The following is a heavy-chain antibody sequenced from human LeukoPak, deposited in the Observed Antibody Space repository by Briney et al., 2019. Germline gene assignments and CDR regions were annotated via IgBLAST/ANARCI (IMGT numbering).Heavy chain of an antibody. Sequence: SETLSLTCAIYGGSFSGYYWSWIRQPPGKGLEWIGEINHSGSTNYNPSLKSRVTISVDTSKNQFSLKLSSVTAADTAVYYCARCGSYYVGEDYWGQGTLVTVSS. CDR3: ARCGSYYVGEDY. CDR1: GGSFSGYY. V-gene: IGHV4-34*01. J-gene: IGHJ4*02. D-gene: IGHD1-26*01. CDR2: INHSGST.